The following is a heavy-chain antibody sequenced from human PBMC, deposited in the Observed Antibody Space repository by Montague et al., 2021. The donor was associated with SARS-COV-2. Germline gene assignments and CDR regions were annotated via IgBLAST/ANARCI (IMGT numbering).Heavy chain of an antibody. V-gene: IGHV4-31*03. J-gene: IGHJ4*02. CDR3: ARGLYGGRNNYKGTDS. CDR2: IHDSGTT. CDR1: GDSITCGDCY. Sequence: TLSLTCSVSGDSITCGDCYWTWIRQHPGKGLEWIGYIHDSGTTYCTPSLKSRLTISRDTSKNEFSLGLSSVTAADTAVYYCARGLYGGRNNYKGTDSWGTGVLVTVSS. D-gene: IGHD3-10*01.